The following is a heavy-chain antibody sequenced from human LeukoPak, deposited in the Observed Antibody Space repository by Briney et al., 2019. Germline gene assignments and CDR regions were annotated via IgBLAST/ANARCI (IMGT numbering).Heavy chain of an antibody. V-gene: IGHV3-30*03. CDR1: GFTFTTYG. CDR3: TATYIVVVPAATPDFDY. J-gene: IGHJ4*02. CDR2: ISYDGTYK. Sequence: PGGSLRLSCAASGFTFTTYGMHWVRPAPGKGLEWVAIISYDGTYKYYVDSVKGRFTISRDNSKNTLYLQMNSLKTEDTAVYYCTATYIVVVPAATPDFDYWGQGTLVTVSS. D-gene: IGHD2-2*01.